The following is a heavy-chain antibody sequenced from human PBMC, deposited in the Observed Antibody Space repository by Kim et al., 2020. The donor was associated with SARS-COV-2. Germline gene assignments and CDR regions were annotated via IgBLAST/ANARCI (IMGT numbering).Heavy chain of an antibody. CDR1: GFTFSDYY. J-gene: IGHJ6*02. V-gene: IGHV3-11*05. Sequence: GGSLRLSCAASGFTFSDYYMSWIRQAPGKGLEWVSYISSSSSYTNYADSVKGRFTISRDNAKNSLYLQMNSLRAEDTAVYYCARDHSTYYYDSSGYYRALTPEYYYYGMDVWGQGTTVPLSS. CDR3: ARDHSTYYYDSSGYYRALTPEYYYYGMDV. D-gene: IGHD3-22*01. CDR2: ISSSSSYT.